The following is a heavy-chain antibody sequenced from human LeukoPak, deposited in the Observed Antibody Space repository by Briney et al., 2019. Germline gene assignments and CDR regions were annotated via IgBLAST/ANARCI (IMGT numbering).Heavy chain of an antibody. J-gene: IGHJ3*02. Sequence: SETLSLTCTVSSGSISSYYWSWIRQPPGKGLEWIGYIYYSGSISHNPSLKSRVTISVDTSKNQLSLKLSSVTAADTAVYYCARMLYDAFDIWGQGTMVTVA. CDR3: ARMLYDAFDI. CDR1: SGSISSYY. D-gene: IGHD2-8*01. V-gene: IGHV4-59*01. CDR2: IYYSGSI.